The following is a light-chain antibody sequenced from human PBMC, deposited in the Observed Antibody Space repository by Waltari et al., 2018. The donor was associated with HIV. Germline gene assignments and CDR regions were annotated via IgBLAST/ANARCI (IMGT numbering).Light chain of an antibody. CDR2: YAS. CDR1: QNIGST. Sequence: VLTQSPAFRSAAANETVYITCRASQNIGSTLHWYQQKPGQSPPLVIKYASQSVSGVPSRFSGRGSGTEFTLSITGLQTDDAATYYCQQSSGSPPTFGQGTTVDI. V-gene: IGKV6-21*01. CDR3: QQSSGSPPT. J-gene: IGKJ1*01.